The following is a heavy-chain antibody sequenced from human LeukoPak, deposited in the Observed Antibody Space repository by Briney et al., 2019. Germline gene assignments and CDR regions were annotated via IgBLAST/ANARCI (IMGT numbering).Heavy chain of an antibody. CDR3: AKGYASGTYYPDY. J-gene: IGHJ4*02. V-gene: IGHV3-23*01. D-gene: IGHD3-10*01. CDR1: GFTFSSYV. CDR2: ISGSGGST. Sequence: GGFLRLSCAASGFTFSSYVMSWVRQAPGKGLEWVSAISGSGGSTYYADSVKGRFTISRDNSKNTLYLQMNSLRAEDTAVYYCAKGYASGTYYPDYWGQGTLVTVSS.